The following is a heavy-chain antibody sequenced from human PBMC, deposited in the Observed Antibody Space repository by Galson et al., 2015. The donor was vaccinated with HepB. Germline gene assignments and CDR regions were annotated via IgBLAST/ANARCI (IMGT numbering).Heavy chain of an antibody. D-gene: IGHD6-13*01. CDR3: ARVAAGSTWPLGNFDY. J-gene: IGHJ4*02. CDR2: IYYTGST. V-gene: IGHV4-39*07. Sequence: LTCTVSGGSISSSSYYWGWFRQPPGKGLEWIGSIYYTGSTYYNPSLKGRVTISVDTSKNQFSLNLSSVTAADTAVYYCARVAAGSTWPLGNFDYWGQGTLVTVSS. CDR1: GGSISSSSYY.